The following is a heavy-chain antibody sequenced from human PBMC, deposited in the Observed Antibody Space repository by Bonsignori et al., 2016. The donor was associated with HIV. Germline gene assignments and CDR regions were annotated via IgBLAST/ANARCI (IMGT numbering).Heavy chain of an antibody. CDR2: INHSGST. V-gene: IGHV4-34*01. J-gene: IGHJ3*02. D-gene: IGHD3-22*01. Sequence: WIRQPPGKGLEWIGEINHSGSTNYNPSLKSRVTISVDTSKNQFSLKLSSVTAADTAVYYCARGYYDSSGYYYTDAFDIWGQGTMVTVSS. CDR3: ARGYYDSSGYYYTDAFDI.